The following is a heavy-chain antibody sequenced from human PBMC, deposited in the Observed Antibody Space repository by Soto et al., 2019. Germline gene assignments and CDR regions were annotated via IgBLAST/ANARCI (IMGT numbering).Heavy chain of an antibody. D-gene: IGHD6-6*01. CDR1: GYTFTSYD. CDR3: ARRGQLATYNWFYP. V-gene: IGHV1-8*01. Sequence: QVQLVQSGAEVKKPGASVKVSCKASGYTFTSYDINWVRQATGQGLEWMGWMNPNSGNTGYAQKFQGRVTMTRNTSISTAYMELSSLRSEDTAGYYCARRGQLATYNWFYPWGQGTLVTVSS. J-gene: IGHJ5*02. CDR2: MNPNSGNT.